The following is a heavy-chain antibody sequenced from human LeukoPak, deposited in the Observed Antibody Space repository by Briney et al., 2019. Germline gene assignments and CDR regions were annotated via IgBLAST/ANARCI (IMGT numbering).Heavy chain of an antibody. CDR1: GFTFSIYS. D-gene: IGHD3-10*02. CDR2: IAYVGSNE. J-gene: IGHJ6*04. CDR3: AELGITMIGGV. V-gene: IGHV3-30*04. Sequence: PGGSLRLSCATSGFTFSIYSLHWVRQAPGKGLEGVAAIAYVGSNEYYADSVKGRFTISRDNAKKSLHLQMSSLRVEDTAVYCCAELGITMIGGVWGKGTTVTVSS.